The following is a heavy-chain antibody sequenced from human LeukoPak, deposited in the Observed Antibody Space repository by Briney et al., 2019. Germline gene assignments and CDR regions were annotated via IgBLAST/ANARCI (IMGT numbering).Heavy chain of an antibody. D-gene: IGHD3-3*01. CDR2: INHSGST. CDR3: ARGTIFGVGRDFDY. V-gene: IGHV4-34*01. Sequence: ETLSLTCAVYGGSFSGYYWSWIRQPPGKGLEWIGEINHSGSTNYNPSLKSRVTISVDTSKNQFSLKLSSVTAADTAVYYRARGTIFGVGRDFDYWGQGTLVTVSS. CDR1: GGSFSGYY. J-gene: IGHJ4*02.